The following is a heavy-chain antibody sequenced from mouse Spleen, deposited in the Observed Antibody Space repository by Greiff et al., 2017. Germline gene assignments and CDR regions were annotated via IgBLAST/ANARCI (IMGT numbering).Heavy chain of an antibody. CDR1: GYSITSGYY. Sequence: EVQLQQSGPGLVKPSQSLSLTCSVTGYSITSGYYWKWIRQFPGNKLEWMGYISYDGSNNYNPSLKNRISITRDTSKNQFFLKLNSVTTEDTATYYCARNWDVGDWYFDVWGAGTTVTVSS. J-gene: IGHJ1*01. D-gene: IGHD4-1*01. CDR3: ARNWDVGDWYFDV. CDR2: ISYDGSN. V-gene: IGHV3-6*01.